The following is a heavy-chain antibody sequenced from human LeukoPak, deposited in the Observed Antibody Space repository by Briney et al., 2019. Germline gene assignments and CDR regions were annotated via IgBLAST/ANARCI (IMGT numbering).Heavy chain of an antibody. J-gene: IGHJ4*02. CDR3: ASVLGPTIAALWS. CDR2: INPDSGGT. V-gene: IGHV1-2*02. CDR1: GGTFSSYA. D-gene: IGHD6-13*01. Sequence: ASVKVSCKASGGTFSSYAISWVRQAPGQGLEWMGWINPDSGGTNYAQNFQGRVTLTRDTSISTAYMELYRLRSDDTAVYFCASVLGPTIAALWSWGQGTLVTVSS.